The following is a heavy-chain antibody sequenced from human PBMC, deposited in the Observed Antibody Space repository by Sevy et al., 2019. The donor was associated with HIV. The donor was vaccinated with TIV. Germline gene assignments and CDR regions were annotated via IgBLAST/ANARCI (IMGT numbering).Heavy chain of an antibody. J-gene: IGHJ5*02. Sequence: GGSLRLSCATSGFTFNIYAMSWVRQAPGKGLEWVSTIGGGDTYYADSVKGRFTISRDDSKGAGYLQMNSLRAGDTAVYYCAKDGVSRNKLWDWFDPWGQGTLVTVSS. CDR2: IGGGDT. D-gene: IGHD2-21*01. CDR1: GFTFNIYA. CDR3: AKDGVSRNKLWDWFDP. V-gene: IGHV3-23*01.